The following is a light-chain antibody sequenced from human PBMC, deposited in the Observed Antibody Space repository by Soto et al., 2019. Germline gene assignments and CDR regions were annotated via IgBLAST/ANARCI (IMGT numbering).Light chain of an antibody. CDR3: QQYGRSPWT. J-gene: IGKJ1*01. CDR1: QSFSSSY. Sequence: VWPQSPCTLSLSAGERATLSCISSQSFSSSYLAWYQQKHGQPPSLLIYGASTRATGIPDRFSGSGSGTAFTLTISRLEPEDFAVYYCQQYGRSPWTFGQGTKVDI. V-gene: IGKV3-20*01. CDR2: GAS.